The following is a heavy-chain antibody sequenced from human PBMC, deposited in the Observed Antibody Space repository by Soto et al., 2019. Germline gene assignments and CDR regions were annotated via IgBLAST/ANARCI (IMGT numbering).Heavy chain of an antibody. CDR2: IYSSGST. CDR3: ARDAYDTSGYPAFDY. CDR1: GNSMTSHY. Sequence: QVQLLESGPGLVKPSETLSLTCSVSGNSMTSHYWSWIRQPPGKGLEWIGSIYSSGSTNHSPSLKSRVTMSINTSKRQFSLNLSSVTAADTAVYYCARDAYDTSGYPAFDYWGQGTLVTVSS. J-gene: IGHJ4*02. V-gene: IGHV4-59*11. D-gene: IGHD3-22*01.